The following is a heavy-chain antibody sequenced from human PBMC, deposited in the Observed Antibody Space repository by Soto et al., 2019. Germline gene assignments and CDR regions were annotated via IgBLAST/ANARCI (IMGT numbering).Heavy chain of an antibody. CDR2: ISSGSGTK. J-gene: IGHJ4*02. CDR3: ARDSSAAGYFDY. CDR1: GFTFSSFG. V-gene: IGHV3-48*02. Sequence: GGSLRLACAASGFTFSSFGMNWVRQAPGKGLEWLSYISSGSGTKYYTDSVKGRVTISRDNAKNSLYLQMSRLTDEDTAVYFCARDSSAAGYFDYWGQGTLVTVSS. D-gene: IGHD6-19*01.